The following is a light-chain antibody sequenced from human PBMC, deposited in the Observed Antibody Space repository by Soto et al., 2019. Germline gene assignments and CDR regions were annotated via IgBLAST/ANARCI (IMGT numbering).Light chain of an antibody. CDR3: QQSHSTPWT. CDR2: GAS. J-gene: IGKJ1*01. CDR1: QSISSY. V-gene: IGKV1-39*01. Sequence: DVQMTQSPSSLSASVGDRVTITCRASQSISSYLDWYQQNPGKAPKLLIYGASSLQSGVPSRFSGSGSGTDFTLTINSLQPEEFATYYCQQSHSTPWTFGQGTKVEIK.